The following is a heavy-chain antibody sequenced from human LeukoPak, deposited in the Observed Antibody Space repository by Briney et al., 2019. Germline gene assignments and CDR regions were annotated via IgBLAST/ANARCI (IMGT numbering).Heavy chain of an antibody. V-gene: IGHV1-2*02. CDR1: GYTFTGYY. CDR2: INPNSGGT. J-gene: IGHJ6*02. Sequence: ASVKVSCKASGYTFTGYYMHWVQQAPGQGLEWMGWINPNSGGTNYAQKFQGRVTMTRGTSISTAYMELSRLRSDDTAVYYCARVTIFMAARPESDYYYGMDVWGQGTTVTVSS. D-gene: IGHD6-6*01. CDR3: ARVTIFMAARPESDYYYGMDV.